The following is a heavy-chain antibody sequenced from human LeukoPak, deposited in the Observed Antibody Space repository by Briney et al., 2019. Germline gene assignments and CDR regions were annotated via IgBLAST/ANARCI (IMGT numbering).Heavy chain of an antibody. V-gene: IGHV1-69*05. CDR3: ARDLDYYDSSGYYSTFDY. D-gene: IGHD3-22*01. CDR2: IIPIFGTA. CDR1: GGTFSSYA. J-gene: IGHJ4*02. Sequence: ASVKVSCKASGGTFSSYAISWVRQAPGQGLEWMGRIIPIFGTANYAQKFQGRVTITTHESTSTAYMELSSLRSEDTAVYYCARDLDYYDSSGYYSTFDYWGQGTLITVSS.